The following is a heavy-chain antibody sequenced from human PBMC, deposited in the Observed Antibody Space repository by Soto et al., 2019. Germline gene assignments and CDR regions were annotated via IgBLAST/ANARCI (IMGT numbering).Heavy chain of an antibody. D-gene: IGHD3-22*01. Sequence: DSVKVSCKASGYTFTGYYMNWVLQAPGQGLDWMGWINPNSGGTNYAQKFQGWVTMTRDTSISTAYMELSRLRSDDTAVYYCARGLDSSGPMLVNWGQGTLVTVSS. J-gene: IGHJ4*02. V-gene: IGHV1-2*04. CDR1: GYTFTGYY. CDR3: ARGLDSSGPMLVN. CDR2: INPNSGGT.